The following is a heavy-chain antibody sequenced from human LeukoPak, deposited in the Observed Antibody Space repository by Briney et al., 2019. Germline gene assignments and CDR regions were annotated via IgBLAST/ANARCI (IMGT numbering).Heavy chain of an antibody. D-gene: IGHD2-2*01. J-gene: IGHJ4*02. CDR3: ARLGIGVVPSAMLGDYYFDY. Sequence: PSETLSLTCTVSGGSISSYYWSWIRQPPGKGLEWIGYIYYSGSTNCNPSVKSRVAMSVDTSKKQFSLKLSSLTAADTAVYYCARLGIGVVPSAMLGDYYFDYWGQGTLVTVSS. CDR1: GGSISSYY. CDR2: IYYSGST. V-gene: IGHV4-59*01.